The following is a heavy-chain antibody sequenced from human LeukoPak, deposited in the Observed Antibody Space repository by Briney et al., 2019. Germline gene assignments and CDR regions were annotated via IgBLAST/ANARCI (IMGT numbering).Heavy chain of an antibody. CDR3: ATHWGSGWFFDL. CDR1: GFTFSSHG. D-gene: IGHD7-27*01. V-gene: IGHV3-30*03. J-gene: IGHJ2*01. Sequence: GGSLRLSCAGSGFTFSSHGMQAVRQTPGKGLEWVAAITYDGSNKYYADSVKGRFTISRDNSKNSLYLEMNSLRAEDTAVYYCATHWGSGWFFDLWGRGTLVTVSS. CDR2: ITYDGSNK.